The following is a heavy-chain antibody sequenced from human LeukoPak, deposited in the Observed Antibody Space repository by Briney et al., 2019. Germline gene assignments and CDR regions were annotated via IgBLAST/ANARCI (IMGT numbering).Heavy chain of an antibody. D-gene: IGHD5-12*01. J-gene: IGHJ4*02. V-gene: IGHV3-30*04. CDR3: ARDRGYDSHYDY. CDR1: GFTFSSYA. Sequence: GRSLRLSRAASGFTFSSYAMHWVRQAPGKGLEWVAVISYDGSNKYYADSVKGRFTISRDNSKNTLYLQMNSLRAEDTAVYYCARDRGYDSHYDYWGQGTLVTVSS. CDR2: ISYDGSNK.